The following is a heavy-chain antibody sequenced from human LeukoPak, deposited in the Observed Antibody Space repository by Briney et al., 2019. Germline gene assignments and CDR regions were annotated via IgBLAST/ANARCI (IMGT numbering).Heavy chain of an antibody. CDR3: ARDDPFDY. Sequence: GGSLRLSCAASGFSFGSYAMSWVRQAAGKGLEWVSVIYSGGSTYYADSVKGRFTISRDNSKNTLYLQMNSLRAEDTAVYYCARDDPFDYWGQGTLVTVSS. V-gene: IGHV3-66*01. J-gene: IGHJ4*02. CDR1: GFSFGSYA. CDR2: IYSGGST.